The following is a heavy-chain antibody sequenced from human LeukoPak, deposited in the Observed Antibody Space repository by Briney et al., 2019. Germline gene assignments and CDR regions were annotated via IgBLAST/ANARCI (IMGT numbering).Heavy chain of an antibody. CDR2: IYPGDSDT. D-gene: IGHD5-18*01. J-gene: IGHJ6*02. Sequence: GESLKISCKGSGYSFTSYWIGWVRQMPGKGLEWMGIIYPGDSDTRYSPSFQGQVTISADKSISTAYLQWSSLKASDTAVYYCARGPVDTAMVPWGEYYYYGMDVWGQGTTVTVSS. CDR1: GYSFTSYW. CDR3: ARGPVDTAMVPWGEYYYYGMDV. V-gene: IGHV5-51*01.